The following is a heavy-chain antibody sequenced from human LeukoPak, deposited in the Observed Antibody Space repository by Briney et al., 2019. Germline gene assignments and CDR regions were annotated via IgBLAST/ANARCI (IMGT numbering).Heavy chain of an antibody. D-gene: IGHD2-15*01. CDR1: GFNVSSYA. CDR3: AKETSGYCDGGTCYSYHYFDY. J-gene: IGHJ4*02. V-gene: IGHV3-23*01. Sequence: GGSLRLSCAASGFNVSSYAMSWVRQAPGKGLEWVSHISYNYSPRYQPDLVKGRFTISRDSSKNVLFLQMNSLTVEDTAIYYCAKETSGYCDGGTCYSYHYFDYWGQGILVTVSS. CDR2: ISYNYSPR.